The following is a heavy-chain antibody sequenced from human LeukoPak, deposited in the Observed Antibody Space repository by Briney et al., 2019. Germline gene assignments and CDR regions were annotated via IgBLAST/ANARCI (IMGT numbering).Heavy chain of an antibody. Sequence: GGSLRLSCAASGFTFSTDSMIWVRQAPGKGLEWVSSISSSSSDIHYADSVKGRFTISRDNAKNSLYPQMNNLRAEDRAVYYCARDPWGPAAYWGQGILVTVSS. CDR3: ARDPWGPAAY. D-gene: IGHD3-16*01. V-gene: IGHV3-21*01. CDR1: GFTFSTDS. J-gene: IGHJ4*02. CDR2: ISSSSSDI.